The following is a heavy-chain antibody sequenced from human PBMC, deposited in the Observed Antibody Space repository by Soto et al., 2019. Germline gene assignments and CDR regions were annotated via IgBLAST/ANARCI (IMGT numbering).Heavy chain of an antibody. Sequence: SGTTLVNPTQTLTLTCTFSGFSLSTSGMCVNWIRQPPGKALEWLALIDWHDEKYYSTSLKTRLNISKDTSKNRVVLTMTNMDPEDTATYYCARITSRRSYYYSGMDVWGQGTTVTVSS. J-gene: IGHJ6*02. CDR2: IDWHDEK. D-gene: IGHD4-17*01. V-gene: IGHV2-70*01. CDR1: GFSLSTSGMC. CDR3: ARITSRRSYYYSGMDV.